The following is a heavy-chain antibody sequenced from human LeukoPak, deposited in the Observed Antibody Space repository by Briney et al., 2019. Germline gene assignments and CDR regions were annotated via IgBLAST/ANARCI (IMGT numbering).Heavy chain of an antibody. Sequence: GGSLRLSCAASGFTFSSYSMNWVRQAPGKGLEWVSSISSSSSYIYYADSVKGRFTISRDNAKNSLYLQMNSLRAEDTAVYYCARGKDYGDSFGSSDYWGQGTLVTVSS. CDR2: ISSSSSYI. CDR3: ARGKDYGDSFGSSDY. CDR1: GFTFSSYS. J-gene: IGHJ4*02. D-gene: IGHD4-17*01. V-gene: IGHV3-21*01.